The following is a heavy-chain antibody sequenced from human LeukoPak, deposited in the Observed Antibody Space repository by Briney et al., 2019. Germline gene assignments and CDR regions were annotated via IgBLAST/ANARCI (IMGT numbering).Heavy chain of an antibody. V-gene: IGHV1-46*01. CDR1: GYTFTSYY. CDR3: ARDPVYCSGGTCSPSGGFDY. CDR2: IDPSGGHT. D-gene: IGHD2-15*01. Sequence: ASVKVSCKASGYTFTSYYMHWVRQAPGQGLEWMGIIDPSGGHTNYTQKFQGRATMTRDMSTSTVYMELSSLRSEDTAVYYCARDPVYCSGGTCSPSGGFDYWGQGTLVTVSS. J-gene: IGHJ4*02.